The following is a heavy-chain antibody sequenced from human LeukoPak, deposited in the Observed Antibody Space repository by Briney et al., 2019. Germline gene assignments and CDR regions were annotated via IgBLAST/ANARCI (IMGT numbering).Heavy chain of an antibody. V-gene: IGHV3-23*01. CDR1: GFTFSTDA. D-gene: IGHD2-2*01. J-gene: IGHJ4*02. CDR3: AKGGLGYSSTSCFDY. Sequence: GGSLRLSCAASGFTFSTDAMSWVRQAPGKGLEWVSSISGSGGSAYYADSVKGRFTISRDNSKNTLYLQLNSLRAEDTAVYYCAKGGLGYSSTSCFDYWGQGTLVTVSS. CDR2: ISGSGGSA.